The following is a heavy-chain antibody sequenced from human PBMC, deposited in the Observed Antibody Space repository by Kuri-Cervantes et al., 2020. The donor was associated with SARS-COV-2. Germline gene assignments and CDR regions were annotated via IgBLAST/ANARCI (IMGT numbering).Heavy chain of an antibody. CDR2: INHSGST. CDR1: GFTFSSYE. CDR3: ARSGERGIFGVVTGYYYYGMDV. V-gene: IGHV4-34*01. D-gene: IGHD3-3*01. J-gene: IGHJ6*02. Sequence: ESLKISCAASGFTFSSYEMNWVRQPPGKGLEWIGEINHSGSTNYNPSLKSRVTISVDTSKNQFSLKLSSVTAADTAVYYCARSGERGIFGVVTGYYYYGMDVWGQGTTVTVSS.